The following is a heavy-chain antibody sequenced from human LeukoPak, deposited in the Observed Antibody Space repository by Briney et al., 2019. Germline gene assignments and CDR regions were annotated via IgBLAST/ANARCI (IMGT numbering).Heavy chain of an antibody. V-gene: IGHV1-2*02. J-gene: IGHJ4*02. CDR3: ARDRGTTATTVFDFDY. Sequence: ASVKVSCKASGYTFTDSYVHWVRQAPGQGLEWMGWINPNSGGTNYAQKFQDRVTMTRDTSISTAYMEVSSLRSDDTAVYYCARDRGTTATTVFDFDYWGPGTVVTVSS. CDR1: GYTFTDSY. CDR2: INPNSGGT. D-gene: IGHD1-1*01.